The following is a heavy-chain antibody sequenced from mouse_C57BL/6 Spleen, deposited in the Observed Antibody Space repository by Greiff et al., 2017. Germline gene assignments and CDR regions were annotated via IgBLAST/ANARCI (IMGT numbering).Heavy chain of an antibody. CDR3: ARGVLRWGFAY. J-gene: IGHJ3*01. V-gene: IGHV1-52*01. CDR2: IDPSDSET. Sequence: VQLQQPGAELVRPGSSVKLSCKASGYTFTSYWMHWVKQRPIQGLEWIGNIDPSDSETHYNQKFKDKATLTVDKSSSTAYMQLSSLTSEDSAVYYCARGVLRWGFAYWGQGTLVTVSA. D-gene: IGHD1-1*01. CDR1: GYTFTSYW.